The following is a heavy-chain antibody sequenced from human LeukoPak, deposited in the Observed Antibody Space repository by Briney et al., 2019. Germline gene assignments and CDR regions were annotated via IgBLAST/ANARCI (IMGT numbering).Heavy chain of an antibody. CDR2: ISYDGSNK. V-gene: IGHV3-30*04. D-gene: IGHD3-10*01. CDR1: GFNFDNFA. CDR3: AKDARRYYYGSGSYIIDY. J-gene: IGHJ4*02. Sequence: GKSLTLSCVVSGFNFDNFAMHWVRQPLGKGLEWVAVISYDGSNKYYADSVKGRFTISRDNSKNTLYLQMNSLRAEDTAVYYCAKDARRYYYGSGSYIIDYWGQGTLVTVSS.